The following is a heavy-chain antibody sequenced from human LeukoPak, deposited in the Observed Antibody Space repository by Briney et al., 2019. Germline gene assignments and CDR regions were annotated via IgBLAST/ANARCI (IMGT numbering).Heavy chain of an antibody. J-gene: IGHJ6*03. D-gene: IGHD3-16*01. CDR1: GGSISSHH. CDR3: VRHLYSEFYMDV. CDR2: IYNFGST. V-gene: IGHV4-59*08. Sequence: SETLSLTCSVSGGSISSHHWSWIRQPPGKGLDWIGYIYNFGSTKYNPSLKSRVTISADTTKNQFSLKLRSVTAADTAVYYCVRHLYSEFYMDVWGKGTTVIVSS.